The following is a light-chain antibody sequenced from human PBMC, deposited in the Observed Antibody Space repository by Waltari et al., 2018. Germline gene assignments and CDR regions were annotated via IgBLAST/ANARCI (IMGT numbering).Light chain of an antibody. J-gene: IGKJ1*01. CDR3: QQNYRSPVT. Sequence: DIQLTQSPSSLSASVGDRLTIACRASQTISTSLIWFQQKPGKAHKLLISAASTLQSGVPSRFSGSGSGTDFTLTIDSLQPEDFATYYCQQNYRSPVTFGQGTKVEVK. CDR2: AAS. V-gene: IGKV1-39*01. CDR1: QTISTS.